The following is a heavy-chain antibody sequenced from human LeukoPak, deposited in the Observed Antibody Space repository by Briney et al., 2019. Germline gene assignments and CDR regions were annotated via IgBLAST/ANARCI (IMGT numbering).Heavy chain of an antibody. J-gene: IGHJ6*02. CDR1: GFTVSTNY. D-gene: IGHD4-23*01. CDR3: AKATTGGKRVYYYYGMDV. Sequence: LSGGSLRLSCAASGFTVSTNYMSWVRQAPGKGLEWVAVISYDGSNKYYADSVKGRFTISRDNSKNTLYLQMNSLRAEDTAVYYCAKATTGGKRVYYYYGMDVWGQGTTVTVSS. CDR2: ISYDGSNK. V-gene: IGHV3-30*18.